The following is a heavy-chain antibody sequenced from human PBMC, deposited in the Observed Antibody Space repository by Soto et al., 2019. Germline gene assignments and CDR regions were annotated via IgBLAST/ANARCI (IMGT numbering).Heavy chain of an antibody. V-gene: IGHV3-74*01. CDR3: ARGRGYGDYFYFDY. Sequence: EVQLVESGGGLVQPGGSLRLSCAASGFTFSSYWIHWVRQAPGKGLVWVSRIGSDGSPTRYADSVKGRFTISRDNAKNTLYLQMSSLRAEDTAVYYCARGRGYGDYFYFDYGGQGTLVTVSS. D-gene: IGHD4-17*01. CDR1: GFTFSSYW. CDR2: IGSDGSPT. J-gene: IGHJ4*02.